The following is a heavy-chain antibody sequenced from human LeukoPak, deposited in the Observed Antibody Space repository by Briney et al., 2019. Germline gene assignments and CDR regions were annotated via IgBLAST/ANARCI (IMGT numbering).Heavy chain of an antibody. V-gene: IGHV3-7*05. J-gene: IGHJ4*02. D-gene: IGHD1-14*01. CDR1: GFIFRSYG. Sequence: GGSLRLSCAASGFIFRSYGMNWVRQAPGKGLEWVASINQDGSEKYYGDSVRGRFTISRDNAKNSLYLQMNGLRGDDTAVYYCATSRTRASVYSGQGTLVTVSS. CDR2: INQDGSEK. CDR3: ATSRTRASVY.